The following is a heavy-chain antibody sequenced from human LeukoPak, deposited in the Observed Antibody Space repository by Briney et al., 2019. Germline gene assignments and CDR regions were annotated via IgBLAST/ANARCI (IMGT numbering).Heavy chain of an antibody. CDR2: ISSNGGST. CDR1: GFTFSSYA. CDR3: ARVTGYSNRGGFDP. D-gene: IGHD6-13*01. J-gene: IGHJ5*02. Sequence: PGGSLRLSCAASGFTFSSYAMHWVRQAPGKGLEYVSAISSNGGSTYYANSVKGRFTISRDNSKNTLYLQMGSLRAEDTAVYYCARVTGYSNRGGFDPWGQGTLVTVSS. V-gene: IGHV3-64*01.